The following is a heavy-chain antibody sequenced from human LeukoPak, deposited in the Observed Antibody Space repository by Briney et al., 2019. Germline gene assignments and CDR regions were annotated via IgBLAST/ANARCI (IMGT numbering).Heavy chain of an antibody. D-gene: IGHD3-10*01. J-gene: IGHJ2*01. CDR3: ARAITMVRGVIITDYWYFDL. V-gene: IGHV4-59*01. CDR1: GGSISSYY. CDR2: IYYSGST. Sequence: PSETLSLTCTVSGGSISSYYWSWIRQPPGKGLGWIGYIYYSGSTNYNPSLKSRVTISVDTSKNQFSLKLSSVTAADTAVYYCARAITMVRGVIITDYWYFDLWGRGALVTVSS.